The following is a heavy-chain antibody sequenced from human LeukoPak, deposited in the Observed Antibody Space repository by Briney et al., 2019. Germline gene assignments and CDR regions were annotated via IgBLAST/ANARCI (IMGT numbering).Heavy chain of an antibody. CDR3: ASTRCTGTCCYLPILD. J-gene: IGHJ4*02. Sequence: PGGSLRLSCAASGFTFSTYWMSWVRQAPGKGLEWVANIKQDGSENYYVDSVKGRFTISRDNAKNSLYLQMNSLRAEDTAMYYCASTRCTGTCCYLPILDWGQGILVTVSS. CDR2: IKQDGSEN. CDR1: GFTFSTYW. V-gene: IGHV3-7*01. D-gene: IGHD2-2*01.